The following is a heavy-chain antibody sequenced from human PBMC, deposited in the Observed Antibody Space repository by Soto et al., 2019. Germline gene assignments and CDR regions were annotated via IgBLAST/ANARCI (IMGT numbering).Heavy chain of an antibody. D-gene: IGHD2-15*01. V-gene: IGHV3-7*03. CDR3: GRLSRGASGGTF. CDR2: INQDGSEK. Sequence: AQVVESGGDLVQPGGSLALSCAASGFSFNSYWMTWARQVPGRGLEWLAKINQDGSEKNYVDSVRGRFTISRDNAKTSLYLRMDNLRAEDTGVYFCGRLSRGASGGTFWGQGTLVTVSS. J-gene: IGHJ4*02. CDR1: GFSFNSYW.